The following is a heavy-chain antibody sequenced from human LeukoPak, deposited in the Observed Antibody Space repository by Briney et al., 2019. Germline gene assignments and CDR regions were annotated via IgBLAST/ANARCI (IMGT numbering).Heavy chain of an antibody. V-gene: IGHV3-48*03. CDR1: GFSFSSYG. J-gene: IGHJ3*02. CDR2: ISSSGGTM. CDR3: AREPTRSNPLTYGSWDAYDI. Sequence: AGGSLRLSCVGSGFSFSSYGMNWVRRAPGKGLEWVSYISSSGGTMYYAGSVQGRFTISRDNAENSLYLQMNTLRVDDTAVYYCAREPTRSNPLTYGSWDAYDIWGQGSMVTVSS. D-gene: IGHD3-10*01.